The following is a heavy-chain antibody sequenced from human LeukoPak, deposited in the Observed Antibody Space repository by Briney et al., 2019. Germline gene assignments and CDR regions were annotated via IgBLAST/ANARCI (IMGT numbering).Heavy chain of an antibody. D-gene: IGHD3-9*01. J-gene: IGHJ4*02. Sequence: GGSLRLSCAASGFTFSSYAMHWVRQAPGKGLEWVAVISYDGSNKYYADSVKGRFTISRDNSKNTLYLQMNSLGAEDTAVYYCARDLNRSLYDILTGYYNKLVKYYFDYWGQGTLVTVSS. V-gene: IGHV3-30-3*01. CDR3: ARDLNRSLYDILTGYYNKLVKYYFDY. CDR1: GFTFSSYA. CDR2: ISYDGSNK.